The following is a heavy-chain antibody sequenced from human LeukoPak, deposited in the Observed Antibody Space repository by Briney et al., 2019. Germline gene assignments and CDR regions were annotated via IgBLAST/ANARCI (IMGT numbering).Heavy chain of an antibody. CDR1: GYSFASYW. Sequence: GESLKISCKGSGYSFASYWIGWVRQMPGKGLEWMGIIYPGDSDTRYNPSFQGQVTISAGKSISTAYLQWSSLKASDTAMYYCARDGASGSYFRDYYYGMDVWGQGTTVTVSS. CDR3: ARDGASGSYFRDYYYGMDV. CDR2: IYPGDSDT. D-gene: IGHD1-26*01. V-gene: IGHV5-51*01. J-gene: IGHJ6*02.